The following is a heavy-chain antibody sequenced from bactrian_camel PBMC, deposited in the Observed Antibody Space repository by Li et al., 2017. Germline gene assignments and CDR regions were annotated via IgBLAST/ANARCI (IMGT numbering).Heavy chain of an antibody. CDR1: GLPIDRSC. D-gene: IGHD5*01. Sequence: HVQLVESGGGSVQPGGSLRLACEVSGLPIDRSCVGWFRQAIGKEREGIAGIDSDGMTVYADSVEGRFTISKDNAAYIVYLEMNSLEPEDTGMYYCAAADTRDCPLLSLQYNYLGQGTQVTVS. J-gene: IGHJ4*01. CDR3: AAADTRDCPLLSLQYNY. V-gene: IGHV3S53*01. CDR2: IDSDGMT.